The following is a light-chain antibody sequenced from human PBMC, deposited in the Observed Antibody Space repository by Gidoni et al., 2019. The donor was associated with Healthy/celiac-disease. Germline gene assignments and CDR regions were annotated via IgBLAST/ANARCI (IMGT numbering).Light chain of an antibody. V-gene: IGKV3-20*01. Sequence: EIVLTQSPGTLSLSPGERATLACRASQSVSSSYLAWYQQKPGQAPRLLIDGASSRATGIPDRFIGSGSGTDFTLTISRLEPDDFAVYYCQQYGSSPFAFGQGTKVEIK. CDR2: GAS. CDR3: QQYGSSPFA. CDR1: QSVSSSY. J-gene: IGKJ1*01.